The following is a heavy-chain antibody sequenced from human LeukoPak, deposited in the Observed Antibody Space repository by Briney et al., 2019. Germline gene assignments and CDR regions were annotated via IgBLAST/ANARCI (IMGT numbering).Heavy chain of an antibody. J-gene: IGHJ4*02. D-gene: IGHD3-3*01. Sequence: ASVKVSCKASGYTFTSYDINWVRQATGQGLEWMGWMNPNSGNTGYAQKFQGRVTMTRNTSISTAYMELSSLRSEDTAVYYCARSHRHYDFWSGYYSPPNYWGQGTLVTVSS. V-gene: IGHV1-8*01. CDR1: GYTFTSYD. CDR3: ARSHRHYDFWSGYYSPPNY. CDR2: MNPNSGNT.